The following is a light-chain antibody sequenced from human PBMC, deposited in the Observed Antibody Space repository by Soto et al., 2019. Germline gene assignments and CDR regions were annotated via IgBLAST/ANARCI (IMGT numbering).Light chain of an antibody. J-gene: IGKJ2*01. Sequence: EIVLTQSPGTLSLSPGERATLFCRASQSVSSSYLAWYQQKPGQAPRLLIYSASSRATGIPDRFSGSGSGTDFTLTISRLEPEDFAVYYCQHYGNSPLYTFGQGTKVDIK. CDR2: SAS. CDR1: QSVSSSY. V-gene: IGKV3-20*01. CDR3: QHYGNSPLYT.